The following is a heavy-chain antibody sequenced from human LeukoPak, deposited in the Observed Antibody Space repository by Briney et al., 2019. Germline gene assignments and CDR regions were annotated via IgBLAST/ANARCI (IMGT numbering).Heavy chain of an antibody. CDR3: ARDAYCGGDCYSPFDY. CDR1: GGTFSSYA. V-gene: IGHV1-69*04. D-gene: IGHD2-21*02. J-gene: IGHJ4*02. CDR2: IIPIFGIA. Sequence: SVKVSCKASGGTFSSYAISWVRQAPGQGLEWMGRIIPIFGIANYAQKFQGRVTITADKSTSTACMELSSLRSEDTAVYYCARDAYCGGDCYSPFDYWGQGTPVTVSS.